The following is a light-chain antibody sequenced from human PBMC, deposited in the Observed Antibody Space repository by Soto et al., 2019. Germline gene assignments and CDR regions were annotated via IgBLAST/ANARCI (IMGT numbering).Light chain of an antibody. Sequence: DIQMTQSPSSLSASVGDRVTITCRASQSISNYLNWYQQKPGKAPKLLIYGASSLQSGVPSRFSGSGSGTDFTLTISCLQPDDFASYYCQQSYSSPHSFGQGTNLEI. CDR1: QSISNY. V-gene: IGKV1-39*01. CDR2: GAS. CDR3: QQSYSSPHS. J-gene: IGKJ2*03.